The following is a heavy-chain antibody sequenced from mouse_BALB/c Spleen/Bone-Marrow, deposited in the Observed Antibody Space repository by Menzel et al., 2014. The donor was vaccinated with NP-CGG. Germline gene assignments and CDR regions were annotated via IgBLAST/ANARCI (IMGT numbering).Heavy chain of an antibody. Sequence: DVMLVESGGDLVKPGGSLKLSCAASGFTFSSYGMSWVRQTPDKRLEWVATISSGGSYTYYPDSVKGRFTTSRDNAKNTLYLQMSSLKSEDTAMYYCARPYDFGAWFAYWGQGTLVTVSA. J-gene: IGHJ3*01. V-gene: IGHV5-6*02. CDR1: GFTFSSYG. CDR2: ISSGGSYT. D-gene: IGHD2-4*01. CDR3: ARPYDFGAWFAY.